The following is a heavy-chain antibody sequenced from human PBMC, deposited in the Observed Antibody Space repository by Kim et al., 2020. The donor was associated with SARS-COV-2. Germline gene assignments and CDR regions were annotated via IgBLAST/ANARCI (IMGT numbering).Heavy chain of an antibody. J-gene: IGHJ1*01. D-gene: IGHD3-16*01. V-gene: IGHV3-23*01. CDR3: AKDPFAVGGGF. CDR2: ISGSGGGSKR. CDR1: GFSFSIYS. Sequence: GGSLRLSCAASGFSFSIYSMSWVRQAPGKRLEWVSSISGSGGGSKRYYADPGKGRFAISRDKSQHTLSLQTNSLRAGDTAVYFCAKDPFAVGGGFWGQDTLVPVSS.